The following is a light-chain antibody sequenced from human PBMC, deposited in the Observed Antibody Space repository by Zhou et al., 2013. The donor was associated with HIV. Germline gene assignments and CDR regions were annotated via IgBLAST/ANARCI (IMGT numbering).Light chain of an antibody. CDR3: QQSYSTPIT. CDR2: GTS. V-gene: IGKV3D-15*01. J-gene: IGKJ5*01. CDR1: QDITSS. Sequence: ETVMAQSPATLSVSPGERVTLSCRASQDITSSLAWYQQRPGQAPRLLIYGTSTRATGVPARFSGSGSGTDFTLTISSLQSEDFATYYCQQSYSTPITFGQGTRL.